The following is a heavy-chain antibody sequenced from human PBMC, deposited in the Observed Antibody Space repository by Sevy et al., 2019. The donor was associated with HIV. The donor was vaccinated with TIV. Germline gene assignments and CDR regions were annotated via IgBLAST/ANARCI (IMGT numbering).Heavy chain of an antibody. CDR1: GGSISSSGSF. CDR3: AKIFAH. V-gene: IGHV4-39*02. J-gene: IGHJ5*02. Sequence: SETLSLTCNVSGGSISSSGSFWGWIRQSPGKGLEGIGDISYVGKTNYNPPLRGRITISWDTSNNPFSLGLKYVSAAETGVYYCAKIFAHWGQGTLVTVSS. CDR2: ISYVGKT.